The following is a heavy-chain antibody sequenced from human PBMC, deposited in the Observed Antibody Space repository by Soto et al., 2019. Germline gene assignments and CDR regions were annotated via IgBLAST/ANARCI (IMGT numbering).Heavy chain of an antibody. V-gene: IGHV1-18*04. CDR2: ISAYNGNT. D-gene: IGHD2-15*01. J-gene: IGHJ5*02. Sequence: ASVKVSCKASGYTFTSYGISWVRQAPGQGLEWMGWISAYNGNTNYAQRLQGRVTMTTDTSTSTAYMELRSLRSDDTAVYYCARWRSACSGGSCYFNWFDPWGQGTLVTVSS. CDR3: ARWRSACSGGSCYFNWFDP. CDR1: GYTFTSYG.